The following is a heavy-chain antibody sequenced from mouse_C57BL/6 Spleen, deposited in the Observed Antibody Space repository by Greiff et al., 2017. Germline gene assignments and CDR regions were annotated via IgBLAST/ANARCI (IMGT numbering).Heavy chain of an antibody. D-gene: IGHD2-3*01. Sequence: QVHVKQPGAELVKPGASVKLSCKASGYTFTSYWMQWVKQRPGQGLEWIGEIDPSDSYTNYNQKFKGKATLTVDTSSSTAYMQLSSLTSEDSAVYYCARGDGYYSYAMDYWGQGTSVTVSS. V-gene: IGHV1-50*01. CDR3: ARGDGYYSYAMDY. CDR1: GYTFTSYW. CDR2: IDPSDSYT. J-gene: IGHJ4*01.